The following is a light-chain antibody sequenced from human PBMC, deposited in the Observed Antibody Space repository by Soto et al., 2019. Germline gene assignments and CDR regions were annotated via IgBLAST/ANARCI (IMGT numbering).Light chain of an antibody. Sequence: EIVLTQSTATLSLSPGERATLSCRASQSVSNNYLAWYQQKPGQAPRLLIYDASNRATGIPARFSGSGSGTDFTLTISSLEPEDFAVYYCQQRSNWPSFGQGTRLEI. CDR1: QSVSNNY. V-gene: IGKV3-11*01. CDR2: DAS. J-gene: IGKJ5*01. CDR3: QQRSNWPS.